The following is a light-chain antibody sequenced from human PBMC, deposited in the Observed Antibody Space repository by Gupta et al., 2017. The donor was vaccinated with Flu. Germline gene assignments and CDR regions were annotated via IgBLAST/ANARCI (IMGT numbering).Light chain of an antibody. CDR3: ETWGNNPQV. CDR1: I. Sequence: IIAWHQQQPGTAPRYLMTLESSCSSNKGSGVPDRFSGSSSGADRFLTISNLQSEDEADYYCETWGNNPQVFGGGTQVTFL. V-gene: IGLV4-60*03. J-gene: IGLJ3*02. CDR2: LESSCSS.